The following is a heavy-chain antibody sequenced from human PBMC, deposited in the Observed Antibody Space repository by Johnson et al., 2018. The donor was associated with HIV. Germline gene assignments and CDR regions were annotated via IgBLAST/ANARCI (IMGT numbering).Heavy chain of an antibody. CDR3: TTAASSSWYGEDAFDI. CDR1: GFTFSNAW. J-gene: IGHJ3*02. V-gene: IGHV3-15*01. CDR2: IKSKTDGGTT. D-gene: IGHD6-13*01. Sequence: VQLVESGRDLVQPGGSLRLSCAASGFTFSNAWMSWFRQAPGKGLEWVGRIKSKTDGGTTDYAAPVKGRFTISRDDSKNTLYLQMNSLKTEDTAVYYCTTAASSSWYGEDAFDIWGQGTMVTVSS.